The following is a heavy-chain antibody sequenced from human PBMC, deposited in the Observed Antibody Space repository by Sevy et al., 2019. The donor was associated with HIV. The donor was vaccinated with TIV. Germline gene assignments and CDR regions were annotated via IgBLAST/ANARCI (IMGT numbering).Heavy chain of an antibody. D-gene: IGHD2-15*01. CDR3: AKGFCSGATCPRDYYYYGMDV. Sequence: GRSLKISCSASEFTFSSYAMSWVRQAPGKGLEWVSSISGSGRFTYYADFVEGRFIISRDNSKNTLSVQMNSLRAEDTAVYYCAKGFCSGATCPRDYYYYGMDVWGQGTTVTVSS. CDR1: EFTFSSYA. CDR2: ISGSGRFT. V-gene: IGHV3-23*01. J-gene: IGHJ6*02.